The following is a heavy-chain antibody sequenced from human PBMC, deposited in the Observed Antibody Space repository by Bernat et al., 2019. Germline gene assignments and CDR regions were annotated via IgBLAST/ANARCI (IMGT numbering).Heavy chain of an antibody. CDR3: VRTQAGVYAFDT. V-gene: IGHV1-8*01. Sequence: QVQLVQSGAEVKKPGASVKVSCKASGYTFTSYDINWVRQATGQGLEWMGWMNPNSGNTGYAQKFRGRVTVTRDTSISTAYMDLSRLISDDTAVYYCVRTQAGVYAFDTWGQGAMVTVSS. J-gene: IGHJ3*02. CDR2: MNPNSGNT. CDR1: GYTFTSYD. D-gene: IGHD2-8*01.